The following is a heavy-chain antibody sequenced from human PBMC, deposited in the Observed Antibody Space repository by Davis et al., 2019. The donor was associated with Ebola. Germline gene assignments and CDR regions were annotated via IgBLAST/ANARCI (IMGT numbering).Heavy chain of an antibody. Sequence: PGGSLRLSCAASGFTFSSYNMNWVRQAPGKGLECVSVISDSGGSTHYADSVKGRFTISRDNSKNTLYLQMNNLRAEDTAVYYCAKARDYYESSGYPPFDYWGQGTLVTVSS. CDR3: AKARDYYESSGYPPFDY. CDR2: ISDSGGST. J-gene: IGHJ4*02. CDR1: GFTFSSYN. V-gene: IGHV3-23*01. D-gene: IGHD3-22*01.